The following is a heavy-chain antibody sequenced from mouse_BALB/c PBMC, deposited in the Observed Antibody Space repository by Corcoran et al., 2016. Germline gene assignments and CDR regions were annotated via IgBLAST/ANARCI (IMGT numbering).Heavy chain of an antibody. V-gene: IGHV14-3*02. CDR3: ARLGQGAYYAMDY. D-gene: IGHD4-1*01. Sequence: EVQLQQSGAELVKPGASVKLSCTASGFNIKDTYMHWVKQRPEQGLAWIGRIDPANGNTKYDPKFQGKATITADTSSNTAYLQLSSLTSEDTAVYYGARLGQGAYYAMDYWGQGTSVTVSS. CDR2: IDPANGNT. CDR1: GFNIKDTY. J-gene: IGHJ4*01.